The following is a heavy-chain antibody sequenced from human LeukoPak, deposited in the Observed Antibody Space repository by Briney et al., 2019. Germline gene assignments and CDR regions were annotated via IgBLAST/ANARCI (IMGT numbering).Heavy chain of an antibody. V-gene: IGHV3-33*01. D-gene: IGHD6-19*01. CDR2: IWYDGSKK. J-gene: IGHJ4*02. Sequence: GGSLRLSCATSGFTFSSHGMHWVRQAPGKGLEWVAVIWYDGSKKYYADSVKGRFTISRDNSKNTLYLQMNSLRAEDTAVYYCARDGTGSNSGWYIHWGQGALVTVSS. CDR3: ARDGTGSNSGWYIH. CDR1: GFTFSSHG.